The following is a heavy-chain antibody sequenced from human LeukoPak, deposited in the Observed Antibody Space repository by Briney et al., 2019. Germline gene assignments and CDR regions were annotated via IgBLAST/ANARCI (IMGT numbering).Heavy chain of an antibody. Sequence: PSETLSLTCTVSGGSISSSSYFWGWIRQPPGKGLEWIGSINYSGSTYYNPSLKSRVTISVDTSKNQFSLKLSSVTAADTAVYYCARRRNYGGNSGGLDYWGQGTLVTVSS. V-gene: IGHV4-39*07. CDR3: ARRRNYGGNSGGLDY. J-gene: IGHJ4*02. CDR2: INYSGST. D-gene: IGHD4-23*01. CDR1: GGSISSSSYF.